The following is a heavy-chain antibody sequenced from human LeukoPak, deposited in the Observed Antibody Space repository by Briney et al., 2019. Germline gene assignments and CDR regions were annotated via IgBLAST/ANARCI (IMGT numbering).Heavy chain of an antibody. CDR1: GFTFGDSA. Sequence: PGRSLRLSCTASGFTFGDSAMSWFRQAPGKGLEWVGSIRSKAYGGTTEYAASVKGRFTISRDDSKSIAYLQMNSLKTEDTAVYYCTSIVGTPLYYYYGMDVWGQGTTVTVSS. V-gene: IGHV3-49*03. D-gene: IGHD1-26*01. CDR2: IRSKAYGGTT. CDR3: TSIVGTPLYYYYGMDV. J-gene: IGHJ6*02.